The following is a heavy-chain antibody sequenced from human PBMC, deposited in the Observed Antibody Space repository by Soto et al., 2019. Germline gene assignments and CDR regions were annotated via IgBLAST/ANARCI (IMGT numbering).Heavy chain of an antibody. J-gene: IGHJ3*02. CDR1: GYTFTSYY. V-gene: IGHV1-46*01. D-gene: IGHD3-3*01. CDR3: ARDKGIHYDFWSGYYWSAFDI. Sequence: ASVKVSCKASGYTFTSYYMHWVRQAPGQGLEWMGIINPSGGSTSYAQKFQGRVTMTRDTSTSTVYMELSSLRSEDTAVYYCARDKGIHYDFWSGYYWSAFDIWGQGTMVTVS. CDR2: INPSGGST.